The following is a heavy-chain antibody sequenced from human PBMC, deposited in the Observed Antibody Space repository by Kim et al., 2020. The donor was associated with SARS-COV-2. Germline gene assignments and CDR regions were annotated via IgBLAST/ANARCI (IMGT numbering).Heavy chain of an antibody. J-gene: IGHJ5*02. CDR2: T. CDR3: ASPGIAVAGT. D-gene: IGHD6-19*01. V-gene: IGHV3-30*01. Sequence: TYYADSVKGRFTISRDNSKNTLYLQMNSLRAEDTAVYYCASPGIAVAGTWGQGTLVTVSS.